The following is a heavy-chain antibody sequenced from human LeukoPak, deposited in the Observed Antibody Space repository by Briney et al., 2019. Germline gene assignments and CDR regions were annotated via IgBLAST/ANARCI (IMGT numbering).Heavy chain of an antibody. CDR3: ARDRPCYGGNSLVQAFDI. J-gene: IGHJ3*02. CDR2: ISSSGSTI. CDR1: GFTFSDYY. V-gene: IGHV3-11*04. D-gene: IGHD4-23*01. Sequence: GGSLRLSCAASGFTFSDYYMSWIRQAPGKGLEWVSYISSSGSTIYYADSVKGRFTISRDNAKNSLYLQMNSLRAEDTAVYYCARDRPCYGGNSLVQAFDIWGQGTMVTVSS.